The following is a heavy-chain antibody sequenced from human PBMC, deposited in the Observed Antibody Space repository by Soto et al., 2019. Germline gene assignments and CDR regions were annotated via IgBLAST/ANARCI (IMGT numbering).Heavy chain of an antibody. V-gene: IGHV4-30-2*01. CDR1: GGSISSGGYS. Sequence: QLQLQESGSGLVKPSQTLSLTCAVSGGSISSGGYSWSWIRQPPGKGLEWIGYIYHSGSTYYNPSLKSRVTISVDRSKNQFSLKLSSVTAADTAVYYCARALLGSYALWGRGTLVTVSS. D-gene: IGHD2-21*01. CDR2: IYHSGST. J-gene: IGHJ2*01. CDR3: ARALLGSYAL.